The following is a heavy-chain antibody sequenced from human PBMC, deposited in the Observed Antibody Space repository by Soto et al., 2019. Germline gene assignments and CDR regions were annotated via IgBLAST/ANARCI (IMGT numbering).Heavy chain of an antibody. CDR2: IYYSGST. J-gene: IGHJ4*02. Sequence: QVQLQESGPGLVKPSQTLSLTCTVSGGSISSGDYYWSWIRQPPGKGLEWIGYIYYSGSTYYNPSLKSRVTLPVDLSNNPSALTLSSVTAADTAVYYCASVRVVVVAAPRAAEDFDYWGQGTLVTVSS. V-gene: IGHV4-30-4*01. CDR1: GGSISSGDYY. CDR3: ASVRVVVVAAPRAAEDFDY. D-gene: IGHD2-15*01.